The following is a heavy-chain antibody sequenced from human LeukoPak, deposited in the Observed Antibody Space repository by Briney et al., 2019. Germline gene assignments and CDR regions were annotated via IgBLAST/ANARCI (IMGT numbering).Heavy chain of an antibody. D-gene: IGHD3-22*01. CDR1: GFTFDDYA. CDR2: ISWNSGSI. CDR3: AKDISSYYYDSSVAFDI. Sequence: GGSLRLSCAASGFTFDDYAMHWVRQAPGKGLEWVSGISWNSGSIGYADSVKGRFTISRDNAKNSLYLQMNSLRAEDTALYYCAKDISSYYYDSSVAFDIWGQGTMVTVSS. V-gene: IGHV3-9*01. J-gene: IGHJ3*02.